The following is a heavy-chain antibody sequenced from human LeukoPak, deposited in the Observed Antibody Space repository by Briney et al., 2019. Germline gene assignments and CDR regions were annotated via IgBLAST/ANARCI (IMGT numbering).Heavy chain of an antibody. D-gene: IGHD5-24*01. CDR3: AREEMATIPAYCFDY. CDR1: GGTFSSYA. J-gene: IGHJ4*02. Sequence: SVKVSCKASGGTFSSYAISWVRQAPGQGLEWMGRIIPIFGTANYAQKFQGRVTITTDESTSTAYMELSSLRSEDTAVYYCAREEMATIPAYCFDYWGQGTLVTVSS. CDR2: IIPIFGTA. V-gene: IGHV1-69*05.